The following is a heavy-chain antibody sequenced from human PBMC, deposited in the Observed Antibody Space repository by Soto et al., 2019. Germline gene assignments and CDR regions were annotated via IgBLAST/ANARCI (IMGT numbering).Heavy chain of an antibody. CDR2: IHYSGSV. D-gene: IGHD4-17*01. V-gene: IGHV4-30-4*01. CDR3: VREDDGGDRDYYGLDV. J-gene: IGHJ6*02. Sequence: QVQLQESGPGLVRPSQTLSLTCTVSGGSISSDHYHWTWIRQTPGKGLEWIGYIHYSGSVYYNPSLQGRVAMSVDTSKNLFSLKLGPVTAADTAVYFCVREDDGGDRDYYGLDVWGQGTTVTVSS. CDR1: GGSISSDHYH.